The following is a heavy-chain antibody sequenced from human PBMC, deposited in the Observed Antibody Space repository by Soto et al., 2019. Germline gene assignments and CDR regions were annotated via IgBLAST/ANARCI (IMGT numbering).Heavy chain of an antibody. CDR3: AKDQHGGGGPP. Sequence: QVQLVESGGGVVQPGRSLRLSCAASGFTFSSYAMHWVRQAPGKGLEWVAVISYDGSQQYYADSVKGRFTISRDDSKNRAELLVSSLRVGDTAVYYCAKDQHGGGGPPWGQGTLVTVSS. D-gene: IGHD3-16*01. CDR2: ISYDGSQQ. V-gene: IGHV3-30*18. CDR1: GFTFSSYA. J-gene: IGHJ5*02.